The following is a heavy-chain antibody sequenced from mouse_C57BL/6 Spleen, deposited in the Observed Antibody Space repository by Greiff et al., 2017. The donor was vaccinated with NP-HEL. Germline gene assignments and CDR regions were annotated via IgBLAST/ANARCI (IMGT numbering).Heavy chain of an antibody. J-gene: IGHJ3*01. D-gene: IGHD2-2*01. V-gene: IGHV1-55*01. CDR3: ARGDGYDAAY. CDR1: GYTFTSYW. CDR2: IYPGSGST. Sequence: QVQLQQPGAELVKPGASVKMSCKASGYTFTSYWITWVKQRPGQGLEWIGDIYPGSGSTNYNEKFKGKATLTADKSSSTAYMQLSSLTSEDSAVYFCARGDGYDAAYWGQGTLVTVSA.